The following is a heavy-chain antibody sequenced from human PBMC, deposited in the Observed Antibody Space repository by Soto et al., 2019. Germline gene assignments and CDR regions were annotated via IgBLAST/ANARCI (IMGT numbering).Heavy chain of an antibody. CDR1: GFTFSSYA. CDR2: ISGSGGST. Sequence: GGSLRLSCAASGFTFSSYAMSWVRQAPGKGLEWISAISGSGGSTYYADSVKGRFTISRDNSKNTLYLQMNSLRAEDTAVYYCARGEYSSSSAYYYYGMDVWGQGTTVTVSS. J-gene: IGHJ6*02. V-gene: IGHV3-23*01. D-gene: IGHD6-6*01. CDR3: ARGEYSSSSAYYYYGMDV.